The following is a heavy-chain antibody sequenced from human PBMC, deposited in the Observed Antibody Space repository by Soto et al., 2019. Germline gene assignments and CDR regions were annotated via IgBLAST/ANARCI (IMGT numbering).Heavy chain of an antibody. J-gene: IGHJ6*02. CDR3: ARAGYYYYYGMDV. Sequence: PAETLSLTCAVYGGSFSGYYWSGIRQPPGKGLEWIGEINHSGSTNYNPSLKSRVTISVDTSKNQFSLKLSSVTAADTAVYYCARAGYYYYYGMDVWGQGTTVTVSS. CDR2: INHSGST. V-gene: IGHV4-34*01. CDR1: GGSFSGYY.